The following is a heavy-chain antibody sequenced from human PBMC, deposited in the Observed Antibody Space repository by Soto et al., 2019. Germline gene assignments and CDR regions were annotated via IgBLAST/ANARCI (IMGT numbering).Heavy chain of an antibody. CDR1: GFTFSTYA. J-gene: IGHJ4*02. D-gene: IGHD6-13*01. CDR2: ISGSGPGT. Sequence: EVQLLESGGDLVQPGGSLRLSCAASGFTFSTYAMNWVRQAPGKGLEWVSAISGSGPGTFYADSVKGRFTISRDNSQNTLYLQMSSLRAEDTAVYYCATAHRGSNSWYFCDYWGQGTLVTVSS. V-gene: IGHV3-23*01. CDR3: ATAHRGSNSWYFCDY.